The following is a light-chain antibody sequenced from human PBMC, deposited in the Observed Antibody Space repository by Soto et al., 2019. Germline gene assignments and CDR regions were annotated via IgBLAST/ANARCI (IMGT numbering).Light chain of an antibody. CDR2: DAS. CDR3: QQSSNWL. V-gene: IGKV3-11*01. CDR1: QSVSSY. Sequence: EIVLTQSPATLSLSPGERATLSCRASQSVSSYLAWYQQKPGQAPRLLIYDASSRATGIPARFSGSGSGTDFALTISSLKPEDFAVYYCQQSSNWLFGGGTKVEIK. J-gene: IGKJ4*01.